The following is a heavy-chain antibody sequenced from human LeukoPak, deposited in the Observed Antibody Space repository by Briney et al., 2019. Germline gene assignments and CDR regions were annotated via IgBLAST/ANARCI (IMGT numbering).Heavy chain of an antibody. J-gene: IGHJ5*02. Sequence: PSETLSLTCAVYGGSFSGYYRSWIRQPPGKGLEWIGEINHSGSTNYNPSLKSRVTISVDTSKNQFSLKLSSVTAADTAVYYCARSITIFGVVQSIRRWFDPWGQGTLVTVSS. CDR1: GGSFSGYY. CDR3: ARSITIFGVVQSIRRWFDP. D-gene: IGHD3-3*01. CDR2: INHSGST. V-gene: IGHV4-34*01.